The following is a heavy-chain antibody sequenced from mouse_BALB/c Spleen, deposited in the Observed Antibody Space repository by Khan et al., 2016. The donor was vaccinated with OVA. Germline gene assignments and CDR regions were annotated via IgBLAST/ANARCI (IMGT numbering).Heavy chain of an antibody. Sequence: QVQLQQSGPELVKPGASVKMSCKASGYTFTDYVMNWVKQRNGQGLEWIGQIYPGGDTTYYNENFKGRATLTADRSSSTAYMQLSNLPSEDSAVYFWARAGWDVFAYWGQGTLVTVAA. CDR1: GYTFTDYV. J-gene: IGHJ3*01. D-gene: IGHD4-1*01. CDR3: ARAGWDVFAY. CDR2: IYPGGDTT. V-gene: IGHV1-77*01.